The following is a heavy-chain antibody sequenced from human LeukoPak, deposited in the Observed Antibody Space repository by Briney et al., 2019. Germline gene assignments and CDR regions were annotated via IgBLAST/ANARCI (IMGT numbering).Heavy chain of an antibody. CDR3: ARRPNHRGIKGYCSSTSCYQTNAFDI. CDR2: INHSGST. Sequence: SETLSLTCAVYGGSFSGYYWSWIRQPPGKGLEWIGEINHSGSTNYNPSLKSRVTISVDTSKNQFSLKLSSVTAADTAVYYCARRPNHRGIKGYCSSTSCYQTNAFDIWGQGTMVTVSS. V-gene: IGHV4-34*01. CDR1: GGSFSGYY. J-gene: IGHJ3*02. D-gene: IGHD2-2*01.